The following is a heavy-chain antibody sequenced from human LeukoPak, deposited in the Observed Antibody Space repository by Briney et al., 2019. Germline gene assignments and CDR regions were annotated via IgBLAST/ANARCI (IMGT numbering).Heavy chain of an antibody. J-gene: IGHJ5*02. CDR1: GYTFTSYD. Sequence: GASVKVSCMASGYTFTSYDINWVRQATGQGLEWMGWMNPNSGNTGYAQKFQGRVTITRNTSISTAYMELSSLRSEDTAVYYCARAPYGSGSLNWFDPWGQGTLVTVSS. CDR2: MNPNSGNT. D-gene: IGHD3-10*01. V-gene: IGHV1-8*03. CDR3: ARAPYGSGSLNWFDP.